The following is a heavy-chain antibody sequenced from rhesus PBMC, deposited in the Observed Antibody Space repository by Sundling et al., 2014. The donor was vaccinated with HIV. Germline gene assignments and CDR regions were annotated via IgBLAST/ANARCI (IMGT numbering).Heavy chain of an antibody. D-gene: IGHD1-1*01. CDR3: AKALASAGTTRLLDS. V-gene: IGHV3S42*01. J-gene: IGHJ6*01. Sequence: EVRLVESGGGLAKPGGSLRLPCAASGFTFNNYYMYWVRQAPGKGLEWVSAINTGGVNTYYADSVKGRFTISRDNSKDTLSLQMNSLRPEDTAVYYCAKALASAGTTRLLDSWGHGVVATVSS. CDR2: INTGGVNT. CDR1: GFTFNNYY.